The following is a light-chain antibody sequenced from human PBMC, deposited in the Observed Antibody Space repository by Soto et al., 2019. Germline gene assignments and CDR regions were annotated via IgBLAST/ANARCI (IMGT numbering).Light chain of an antibody. CDR3: QQYNSYSA. V-gene: IGKV1-5*03. CDR2: KAS. Sequence: DRQMTQSPSTLSASVGDRVTITCRASQSISSWLAWYQQKPGKAPKLLIYKASSLESGVPSRFSGSGSGTEFTLTISSLQPDDFATYYCQQYNSYSAFGQGTKVDIK. CDR1: QSISSW. J-gene: IGKJ1*01.